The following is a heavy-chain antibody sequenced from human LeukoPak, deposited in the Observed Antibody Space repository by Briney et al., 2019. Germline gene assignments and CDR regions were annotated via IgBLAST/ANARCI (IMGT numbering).Heavy chain of an antibody. CDR1: GFTFTIYW. J-gene: IGHJ4*02. CDR3: AKGFGYDDYGLDY. V-gene: IGHV3-7*01. CDR2: IKQDGSEK. D-gene: IGHD4-17*01. Sequence: GGSLRLSCAASGFTFTIYWMTWVRQAPGKGLEWVANIKQDGSEKYYVDSVKGRFTISRDNAKNSLYLEMNSLRAEDTAVYYCAKGFGYDDYGLDYWGQGTLVTVSS.